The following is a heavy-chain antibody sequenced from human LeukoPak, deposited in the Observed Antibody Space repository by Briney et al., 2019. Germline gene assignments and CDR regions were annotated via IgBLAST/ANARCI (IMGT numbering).Heavy chain of an antibody. D-gene: IGHD6-13*01. CDR2: IKQDGSEK. V-gene: IGHV3-7*01. Sequence: GGSLRLSCAASGFTFSSYWMSWVRQAPGKGLEWVANIKQDGSEKYYVDSVKGRLTISRDNAKNSLYLQMNSLRAEDTAVYYCARGCVGSSWYDDNWFDPWGQGTLVTVSS. CDR1: GFTFSSYW. CDR3: ARGCVGSSWYDDNWFDP. J-gene: IGHJ5*02.